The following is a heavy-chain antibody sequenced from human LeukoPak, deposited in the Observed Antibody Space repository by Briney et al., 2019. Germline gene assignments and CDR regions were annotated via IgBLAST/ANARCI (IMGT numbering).Heavy chain of an antibody. J-gene: IGHJ4*02. V-gene: IGHV4-61*02. D-gene: IGHD6-6*01. CDR3: ASRFEYSSSFDY. CDR2: IYTSGST. Sequence: RASETLSLTCTVSGGSISSGSYYWSWIRQPAGKGLEWIGRIYTSGSTNYNPSLKSRVTISVDTSKNQFSLKLSSVTAADTAVYYCASRFEYSSSFDYWGQGTLVTVSS. CDR1: GGSISSGSYY.